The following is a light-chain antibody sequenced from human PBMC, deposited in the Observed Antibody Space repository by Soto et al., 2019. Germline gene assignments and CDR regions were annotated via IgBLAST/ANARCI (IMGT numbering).Light chain of an antibody. V-gene: IGKV3-20*01. J-gene: IGKJ4*01. CDR2: GAS. CDR1: QSVSSSF. Sequence: EIVLTQSPGTLSLSPGERATLSCRASQSVSSSFLAWYQQKPSQAPRLLIYGASSRATGIPDRFSGSGSGTDFALPISRLEPEDVAVYYCKQYGSSPLTFGGGTKVEIK. CDR3: KQYGSSPLT.